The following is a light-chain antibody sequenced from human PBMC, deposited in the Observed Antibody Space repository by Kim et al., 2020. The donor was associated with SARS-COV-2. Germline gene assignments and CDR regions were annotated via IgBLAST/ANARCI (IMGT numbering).Light chain of an antibody. CDR3: HQYSKSPPWT. CDR1: QSGNNG. J-gene: IGKJ1*01. Sequence: SVGDSVTITCRASQSGNNGLAWYRPRPGKVPELLIYDVSSLEFGVPSRFGGNGYGTDFTLTIASLQPAHIRTYYCHQYSKSPPWTFGQGTRMEIK. V-gene: IGKV1-5*01. CDR2: DVS.